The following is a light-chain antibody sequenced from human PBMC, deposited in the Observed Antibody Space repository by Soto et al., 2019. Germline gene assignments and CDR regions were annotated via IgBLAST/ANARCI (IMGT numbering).Light chain of an antibody. CDR3: QQYNNWPPWT. V-gene: IGKV3-15*01. CDR2: GAS. J-gene: IGKJ1*01. Sequence: IVMTHSPATLSVSPWERATLSCRASQSVSSNLAWYQQKPGQAPRLLIYGASTRATGIPARLSGSGSGTEFTLTISSLQSEDFAVYYCQQYNNWPPWTFGQGTKVDIK. CDR1: QSVSSN.